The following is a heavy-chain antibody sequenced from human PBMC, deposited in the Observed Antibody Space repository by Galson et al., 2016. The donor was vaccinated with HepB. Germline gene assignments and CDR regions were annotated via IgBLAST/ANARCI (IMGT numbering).Heavy chain of an antibody. CDR1: GFTFSRYG. V-gene: IGHV3-30*18. Sequence: SLRLSCAASGFTFSRYGMHWVRQAPGKGLEWVAVISYDGSNKYYEDSVKGRFPISRDNSKNTLYLQMNSLRAEDTAVYYCAKDSYYDILTGPTYFYCGMDVWGQGTTVTVSS. CDR3: AKDSYYDILTGPTYFYCGMDV. D-gene: IGHD3-9*01. CDR2: ISYDGSNK. J-gene: IGHJ6*02.